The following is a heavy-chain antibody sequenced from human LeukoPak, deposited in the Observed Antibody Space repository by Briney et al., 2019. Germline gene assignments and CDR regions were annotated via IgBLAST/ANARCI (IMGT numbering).Heavy chain of an antibody. CDR2: INPTSGST. CDR1: GYTAIDYY. J-gene: IGHJ5*02. Sequence: ASVKVSCKASGYTAIDYYMHWVRQAPGQGLEWMGMINPTSGSTDYAQTFQGRVTMTRDTPTSVFYMEMNGLTSDDTAVYYCPRDGGGWLDPWGQGTLVTVSS. V-gene: IGHV1-46*01. CDR3: PRDGGGWLDP. D-gene: IGHD3-16*01.